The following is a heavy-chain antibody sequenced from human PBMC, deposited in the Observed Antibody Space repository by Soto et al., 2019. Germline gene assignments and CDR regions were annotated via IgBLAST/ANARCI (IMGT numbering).Heavy chain of an antibody. J-gene: IGHJ6*02. D-gene: IGHD2-21*02. CDR1: GFTFTSSA. V-gene: IGHV1-58*02. CDR2: IVVGSGNT. Sequence: SVKVSCKASGFTFTSSAMQWVRQARGQRLEWIGWIVVGSGNTNYAQKFQERVTITRDMSTSTAYMELSSLRSEDTAVYYCATHYCGGDCYPGAPYYYYGMDVWGQGTTVTVSS. CDR3: ATHYCGGDCYPGAPYYYYGMDV.